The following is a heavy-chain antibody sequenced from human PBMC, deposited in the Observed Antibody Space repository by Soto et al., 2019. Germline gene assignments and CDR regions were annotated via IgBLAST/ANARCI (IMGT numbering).Heavy chain of an antibody. CDR2: ISASGGST. CDR1: GFTFSNYA. CDR3: AKTIPLAGRGYYNHGMDV. D-gene: IGHD3-9*01. J-gene: IGHJ6*02. V-gene: IGHV3-23*01. Sequence: GGSLRLSCAASGFTFSNYAITWVRQAPGKGLEWVSGISASGGSTYYADSVKGRFTISRDNSKNTVYLQMNSLRAGDTAVYYCAKTIPLAGRGYYNHGMDVWGQGTTVTVSS.